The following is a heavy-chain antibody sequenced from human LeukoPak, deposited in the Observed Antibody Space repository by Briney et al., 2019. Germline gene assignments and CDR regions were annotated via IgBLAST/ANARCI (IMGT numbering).Heavy chain of an antibody. D-gene: IGHD4-11*01. CDR1: GGSISSGGYY. V-gene: IGHV4-31*03. CDR3: ARGRETSPDY. J-gene: IGHJ4*02. CDR2: IYYSGST. Sequence: PSETLSLTCTVSGGSISSGGYYWSWIRQHPGKGLEWNGYIYYSGSTYYNPSLKSRVTISVDTSKNQFSLKLSSVTAADTAVYYCARGRETSPDYWGQGTLVTVSS.